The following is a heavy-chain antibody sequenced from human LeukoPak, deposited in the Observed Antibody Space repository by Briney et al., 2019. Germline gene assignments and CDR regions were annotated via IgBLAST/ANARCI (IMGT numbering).Heavy chain of an antibody. J-gene: IGHJ4*02. CDR1: GYTFTGYY. CDR3: ARDNRATGLNY. CDR2: INPNSGGT. D-gene: IGHD1-14*01. V-gene: IGHV1-2*06. Sequence: ASVKVSCKASGYTFTGYYMHWVRQAPGQGLEWMGRINPNSGGTNYAQKFQGRVTMTRDTSTSTAYMELRSLRSDDTAVYYCARDNRATGLNYWGQGTLVTVSS.